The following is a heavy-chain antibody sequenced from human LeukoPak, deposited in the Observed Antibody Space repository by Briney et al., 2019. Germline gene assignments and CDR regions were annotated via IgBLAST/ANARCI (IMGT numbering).Heavy chain of an antibody. CDR2: ISCDGGST. CDR3: AKEKYGYKYFDY. J-gene: IGHJ4*02. D-gene: IGHD5-24*01. Sequence: LISCDGGSTYYADSVKGRFTISRDNSKNSLYLQMNSLRTEDTALYYCAKEKYGYKYFDYWGQGTLVTVSS. V-gene: IGHV3-43*01.